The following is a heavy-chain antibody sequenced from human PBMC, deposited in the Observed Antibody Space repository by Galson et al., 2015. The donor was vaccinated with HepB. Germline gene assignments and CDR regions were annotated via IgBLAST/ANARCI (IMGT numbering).Heavy chain of an antibody. V-gene: IGHV4-59*08. CDR2: IYHTGRT. CDR1: GGSISSYY. Sequence: SETLSLTCTVSGGSISSYYWSWIRQPPGKGLEWIGYIYHTGRTNHNPSLKSRVTISVDTSKKQFSLKLSSVTAADTAVYYCARHRDDSSGYYHDYWGQGTLVTVSS. CDR3: ARHRDDSSGYYHDY. J-gene: IGHJ4*02. D-gene: IGHD3-22*01.